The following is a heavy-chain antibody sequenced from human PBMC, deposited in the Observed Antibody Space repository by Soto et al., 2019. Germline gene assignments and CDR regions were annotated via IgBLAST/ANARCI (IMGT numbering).Heavy chain of an antibody. CDR3: ARIWDAGGDSYFDY. J-gene: IGHJ4*02. Sequence: PGRPLRLSWAASGGTFISLSRNRVRKAQGKGLEWVSSISSSSSYIYYADSVKGRFTISRDNAKNSLYLQMNSLRAEDTVVYYCARIWDAGGDSYFDYWGQGTLVTVSS. CDR2: ISSSSSYI. CDR1: GGTFISLS. D-gene: IGHD4-17*01. V-gene: IGHV3-21*01.